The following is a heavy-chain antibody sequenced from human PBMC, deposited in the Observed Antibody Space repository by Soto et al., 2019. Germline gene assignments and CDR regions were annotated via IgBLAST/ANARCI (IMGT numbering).Heavy chain of an antibody. J-gene: IGHJ2*01. V-gene: IGHV1-18*01. Sequence: QVQLVQSGGEVKEPGASVKVSCKDSGYTFINYGITWVRQAPGQGLEWMGWITTYNGNANYPQKLQGRVTMTTDTSTSTAYMELRSLRSDDTAIYYCARRSVRYFDLWGRGTLVTVSS. CDR1: GYTFINYG. CDR3: ARRSVRYFDL. CDR2: ITTYNGNA.